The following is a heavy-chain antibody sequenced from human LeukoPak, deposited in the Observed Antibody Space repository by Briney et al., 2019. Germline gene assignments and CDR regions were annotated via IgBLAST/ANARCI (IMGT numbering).Heavy chain of an antibody. CDR2: ISYDGSNK. D-gene: IGHD5-18*01. J-gene: IGHJ3*02. CDR3: AKTGGYSYGYRLDAFDI. Sequence: GRSLRLSCAASGFTFSSYAMHWVRQAPGKGLEWVAVISYDGSNKYYADSVKGRFTISRDNSKNTLYLQMNSLRAEDTAVYYCAKTGGYSYGYRLDAFDIWGQGTMVTVSS. CDR1: GFTFSSYA. V-gene: IGHV3-30-3*01.